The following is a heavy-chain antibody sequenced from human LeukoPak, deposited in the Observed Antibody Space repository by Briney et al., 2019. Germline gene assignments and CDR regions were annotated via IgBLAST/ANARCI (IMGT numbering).Heavy chain of an antibody. D-gene: IGHD3-22*01. CDR1: GGSISSSYY. CDR2: IYYSGST. Sequence: SETLSLTCTVSGGSISSSYYWGWIRQPPGKGLEWIGTIYYSGSTYYNPSLKSRVTISVDTSKNQFSLKLSSVTAADTAVYYCARLDYYDTNGLDHWGQGTLVTVSS. CDR3: ARLDYYDTNGLDH. J-gene: IGHJ4*02. V-gene: IGHV4-39*01.